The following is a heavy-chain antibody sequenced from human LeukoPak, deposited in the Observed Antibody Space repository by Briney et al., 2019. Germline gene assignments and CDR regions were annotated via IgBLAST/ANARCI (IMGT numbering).Heavy chain of an antibody. J-gene: IGHJ3*02. CDR1: GFTFGDYA. Sequence: GGSLRLSCTASGFTFGDYAMTWVRQAPGKGLEWVGFIASETYGGTAEYAASVKGRFTISRDDSKSIAYLQMNSLRAEDTAVYYCAAQWDGGTGAFDIWGQGTMVTVSS. CDR2: IASETYGGTA. V-gene: IGHV3-49*04. D-gene: IGHD1-26*01. CDR3: AAQWDGGTGAFDI.